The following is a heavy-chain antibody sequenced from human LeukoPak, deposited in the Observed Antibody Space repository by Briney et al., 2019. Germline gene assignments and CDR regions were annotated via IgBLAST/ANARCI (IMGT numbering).Heavy chain of an antibody. CDR2: ISSSSSYI. CDR1: GFTFSSYS. J-gene: IGHJ6*03. V-gene: IGHV3-21*04. D-gene: IGHD1-26*01. Sequence: GGSLRLSCAASGFTFSSYSMNWVRQAPGKGLEWVSSISSSSSYIYYADSVKGRFTISRDNAKNSLYLQMNSLRAEDTAVYYCAKDEEWELLGYMDVWGKGTTVTVSS. CDR3: AKDEEWELLGYMDV.